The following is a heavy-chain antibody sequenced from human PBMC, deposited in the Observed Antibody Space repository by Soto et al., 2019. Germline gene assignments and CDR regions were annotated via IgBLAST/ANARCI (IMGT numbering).Heavy chain of an antibody. CDR1: RFTFTNYG. Sequence: PGVSLRLSCTTSRFTFTNYGMNWVRQAPGKGLEWVAGVSARGRDTSYADSVKGRFIISRDNSKDTLHLQMNSLRAEDTALYYCAXXXXXXQSHGMDVCGQGKTLNLS. V-gene: IGHV3-23*01. CDR3: AXXXXXXQSHGMDV. J-gene: IGHJ6*02. CDR2: VSARGRDT.